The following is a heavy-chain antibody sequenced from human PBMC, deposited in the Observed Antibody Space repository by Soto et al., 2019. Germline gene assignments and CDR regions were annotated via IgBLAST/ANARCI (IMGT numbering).Heavy chain of an antibody. Sequence: GGSLRLSCAASGFTFSSYAMSWVRQPPGKGLEWVSAISGSGGSTYYADSVKGRFTISRDNSKNTLYLQMNSLRAEDTAVYYCASHGYCSSTRCLSYYYYYMDVWGKGTTVTVSS. CDR1: GFTFSSYA. CDR2: ISGSGGST. V-gene: IGHV3-23*01. D-gene: IGHD2-2*01. CDR3: ASHGYCSSTRCLSYYYYYMDV. J-gene: IGHJ6*03.